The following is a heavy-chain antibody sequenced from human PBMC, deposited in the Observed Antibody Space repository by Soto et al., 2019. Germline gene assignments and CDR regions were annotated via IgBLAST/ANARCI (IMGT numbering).Heavy chain of an antibody. CDR3: ARVYSGSYLAVGY. J-gene: IGHJ4*02. D-gene: IGHD1-26*01. V-gene: IGHV4-59*01. Sequence: SETLSLACTVSGGSISSYYWSWIRQPPGKGLEWIGYIYYSGSTNYNPSLKSRVTISVDTSKNQFCLKLSSVTAADTAVYYGARVYSGSYLAVGYLGQRTLGALSS. CDR1: GGSISSYY. CDR2: IYYSGST.